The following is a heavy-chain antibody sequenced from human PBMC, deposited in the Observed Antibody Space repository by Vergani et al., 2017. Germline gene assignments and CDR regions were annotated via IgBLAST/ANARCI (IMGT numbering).Heavy chain of an antibody. CDR1: GFTFSSYS. D-gene: IGHD3-16*02. J-gene: IGHJ5*02. CDR3: ARENYDYVWGSYRQNWFDP. V-gene: IGHV3-21*01. CDR2: ISSSSSYI. Sequence: EVQLVESGGGLVQPGGSLRLSCAASGFTFSSYSMNWVRQAPGKGLEWVSSISSSSSYIYYADSVKGRFTISRDNAKNSLYLQMNSLRAEDTAVYYCARENYDYVWGSYRQNWFDPWGQGTLVTVSS.